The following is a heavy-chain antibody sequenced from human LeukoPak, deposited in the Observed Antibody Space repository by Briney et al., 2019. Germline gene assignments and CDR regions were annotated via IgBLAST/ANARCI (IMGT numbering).Heavy chain of an antibody. CDR2: ISRGSGST. CDR1: GFTLSSSA. CDR3: AKAGIGVVGYFDY. D-gene: IGHD6-19*01. V-gene: IGHV3-23*01. J-gene: IGHJ4*02. Sequence: TGGSLRLSCAASGFTLSSSAMNWVRQAPGKGLEWVSTISRGSGSTSYSDSVMGRFTISRDNSKNTLFLQMNSLRADDTAVFYCAKAGIGVVGYFDYWGQGTLVTVSS.